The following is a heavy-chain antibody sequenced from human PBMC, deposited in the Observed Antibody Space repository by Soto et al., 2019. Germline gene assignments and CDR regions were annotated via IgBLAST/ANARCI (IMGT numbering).Heavy chain of an antibody. CDR3: AGGIAAAGTFDY. CDR1: GGSFSGYY. CDR2: INHSGST. J-gene: IGHJ4*02. Sequence: SETLSLTCAVYGGSFSGYYWSWIRQPPGKGLEWIGEINHSGSTNYNPSLKSRVTISVDTSKNQFSLKLSSVTAADTAVYYCAGGIAAAGTFDYWGQGTLVTVSS. D-gene: IGHD6-13*01. V-gene: IGHV4-34*01.